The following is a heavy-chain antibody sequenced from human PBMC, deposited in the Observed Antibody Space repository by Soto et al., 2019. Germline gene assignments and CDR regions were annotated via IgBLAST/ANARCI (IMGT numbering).Heavy chain of an antibody. V-gene: IGHV3-30*18. CDR1: GFTFSSYG. D-gene: IGHD3-3*01. CDR2: ISYDGSNK. Sequence: GGSLRLSCAASGFTFSSYGMHWVRQAPGKGLEWVTVISYDGSNKYYADSVKGRFTISRDNSKNTLYLQMNSLRAEDTAVYYCAKESSVAYDFWSGYNTDYYYYMDVWGKGTTVTVSS. J-gene: IGHJ6*03. CDR3: AKESSVAYDFWSGYNTDYYYYMDV.